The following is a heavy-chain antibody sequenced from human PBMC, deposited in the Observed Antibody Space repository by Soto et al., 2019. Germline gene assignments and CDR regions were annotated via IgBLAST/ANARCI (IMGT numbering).Heavy chain of an antibody. J-gene: IGHJ4*02. Sequence: PSGTRSLTCTVSGGSISSYYWGWVRQPPGKGLEWIGYIYYSGSTNYNPSLKSRVTISVDTSKNQFSLKLSSVTAADTAVYYCARAYGDYVFDYWGQGTLVTVSS. CDR1: GGSISSYY. D-gene: IGHD4-17*01. V-gene: IGHV4-59*01. CDR3: ARAYGDYVFDY. CDR2: IYYSGST.